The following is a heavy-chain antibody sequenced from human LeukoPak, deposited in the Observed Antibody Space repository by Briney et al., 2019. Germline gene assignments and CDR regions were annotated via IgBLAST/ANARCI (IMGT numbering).Heavy chain of an antibody. D-gene: IGHD5-24*01. Sequence: KPSETLSLTCTVFGDSISTFYWSWIRQPAGKGLDWIGHIYTTGGTNYNPSLKSRVTISVDTSKNQFSPKLSSVTAADTAVYYCARERRWLYRNLLDYWGQGTLVTVSS. CDR3: ARERRWLYRNLLDY. V-gene: IGHV4-4*07. CDR1: GDSISTFY. CDR2: IYTTGGT. J-gene: IGHJ4*02.